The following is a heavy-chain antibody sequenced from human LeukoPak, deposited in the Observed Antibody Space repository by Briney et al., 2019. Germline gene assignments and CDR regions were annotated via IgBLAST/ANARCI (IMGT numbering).Heavy chain of an antibody. CDR1: GGSISSGSYY. J-gene: IGHJ3*01. V-gene: IGHV4-61*02. Sequence: SQTLSLTCTVSGGSISSGSYYWSWIRQPAGKGLEWIGRIYTSGSTNYNPSLKSRVTISVDTSKNQFSLKLISVTAADTAVYYCARDNTIFGVVPARGAFDFWGQGTMVTVSS. CDR2: IYTSGST. CDR3: ARDNTIFGVVPARGAFDF. D-gene: IGHD3-3*01.